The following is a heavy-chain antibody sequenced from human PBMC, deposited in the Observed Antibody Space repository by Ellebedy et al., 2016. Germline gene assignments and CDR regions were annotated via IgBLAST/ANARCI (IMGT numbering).Heavy chain of an antibody. J-gene: IGHJ5*02. CDR3: ARGGPARPGNNWFNP. V-gene: IGHV4-34*01. Sequence: ESLKISCAASGFTFSRYAMSWVRQAPGKGLEWIGEIHHSGSTNYNPSLKSRVTITVDTSKNQFSLRLSSVTAADTAVYYCARGGPARPGNNWFNPWGQGSLVTVSS. CDR1: GFTFSRYA. CDR2: IHHSGST. D-gene: IGHD6-6*01.